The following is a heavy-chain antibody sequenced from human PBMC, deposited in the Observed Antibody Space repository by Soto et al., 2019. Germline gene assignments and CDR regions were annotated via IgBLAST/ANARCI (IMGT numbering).Heavy chain of an antibody. V-gene: IGHV4-59*01. Sequence: QVQLQESGPGLVKPSETLSLTCTVSGGSINSYYWSWIRQSPGKGPEWIGYIYSSGSTNYNPSLKSRFPISVDTSKNQFSLKLSSVAPADTAIYFCARQRAVSGSSYWYFDLWGRGTLVTVSS. CDR3: ARQRAVSGSSYWYFDL. CDR2: IYSSGST. CDR1: GGSINSYY. J-gene: IGHJ2*01. D-gene: IGHD6-19*01.